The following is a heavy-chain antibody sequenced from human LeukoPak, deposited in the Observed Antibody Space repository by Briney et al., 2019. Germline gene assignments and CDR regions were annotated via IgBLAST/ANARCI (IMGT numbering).Heavy chain of an antibody. Sequence: SETLSLTCAVYGGSFSGYYWSWIRQPPGKGLEWIGEINHSGSTNYNPSLKSRVTISVDTSKNQFSLKLSSVTAADTAVYYCARLPGETTVTKYYFDYWGQGTLVTVSS. CDR3: ARLPGETTVTKYYFDY. V-gene: IGHV4-34*01. J-gene: IGHJ4*02. CDR2: INHSGST. CDR1: GGSFSGYY. D-gene: IGHD4-11*01.